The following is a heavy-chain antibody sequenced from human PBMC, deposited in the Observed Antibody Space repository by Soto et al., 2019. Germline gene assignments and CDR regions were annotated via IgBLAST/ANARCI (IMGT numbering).Heavy chain of an antibody. D-gene: IGHD3-22*01. CDR1: GGTFSSYA. V-gene: IGHV1-69*13. CDR2: IIPIFGTA. CDR3: ARADEDYYYDSSGYPNWFDP. Sequence: SVKVSCTASGGTFSSYAISWVRQAPGQGLEWMGGIIPIFGTANYAQKFQGRVTITADESTSTAYMELSSLRSEDTAVYYCARADEDYYYDSSGYPNWFDPWGQGTLVTVPQ. J-gene: IGHJ5*02.